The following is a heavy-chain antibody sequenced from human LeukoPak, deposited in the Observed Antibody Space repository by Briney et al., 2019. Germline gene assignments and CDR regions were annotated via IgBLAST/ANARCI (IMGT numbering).Heavy chain of an antibody. V-gene: IGHV3-30*18. CDR1: GFTFSSYG. CDR3: AKDRIDPLGDYSLIPQGISY. J-gene: IGHJ4*02. CDR2: ISYVGGNR. D-gene: IGHD4-17*01. Sequence: PGGSLRLSCAASGFTFSSYGMHWVRQAPGKGLEWVALISYVGGNRYYADSVRGRFTVSRDNSKNTLYLQMNRLRADDTAVYYCAKDRIDPLGDYSLIPQGISYWGQGTPVTVSS.